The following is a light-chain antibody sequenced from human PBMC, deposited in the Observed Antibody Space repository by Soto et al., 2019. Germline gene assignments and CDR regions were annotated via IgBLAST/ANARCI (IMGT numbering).Light chain of an antibody. CDR2: EVS. CDR1: SSDVGSYNY. V-gene: IGLV2-14*01. CDR3: SSYTSSSTVV. J-gene: IGLJ2*01. Sequence: QSALTQPASVSGSPGQSITISCTGTSSDVGSYNYVSWYQQDPGKAPKLIIYEVSNRPSGVPNRFSGSKSGNTASLTISGLQAEDEADYYCSSYTSSSTVVFGGGTKLTVL.